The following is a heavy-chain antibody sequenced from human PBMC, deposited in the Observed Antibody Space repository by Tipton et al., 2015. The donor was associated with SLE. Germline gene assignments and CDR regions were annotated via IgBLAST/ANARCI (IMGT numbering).Heavy chain of an antibody. CDR2: IHYTGTP. CDR3: AGPSGVGAHAKYLQH. J-gene: IGHJ1*01. CDR1: GGSLTHYY. D-gene: IGHD2-15*01. Sequence: LRLSCTVSGGSLTHYYWNWIRQSPGKGLEWLGYIHYTGTPYYKPSLKSRIAMSVDTSSNQLSLRLTSLTPADTAVYYCAGPSGVGAHAKYLQHWGQGTLVTVSS. V-gene: IGHV4-59*01.